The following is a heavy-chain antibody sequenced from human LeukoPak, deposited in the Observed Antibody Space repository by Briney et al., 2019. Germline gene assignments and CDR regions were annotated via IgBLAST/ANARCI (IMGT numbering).Heavy chain of an antibody. CDR1: GGSSNFFT. J-gene: IGHJ4*02. D-gene: IGHD6-13*01. V-gene: IGHV4-4*07. CDR3: ARGIADPSSFDS. Sequence: SETLSLTCSVSGGSSNFFTWGWIRPPAGKGLEWIGRIYSTGSTNYSPSLKSPVTMSVDKSKNQFSLNLSSVTAADTAVYYCARGIADPSSFDSWGQGTLVTVSS. CDR2: IYSTGST.